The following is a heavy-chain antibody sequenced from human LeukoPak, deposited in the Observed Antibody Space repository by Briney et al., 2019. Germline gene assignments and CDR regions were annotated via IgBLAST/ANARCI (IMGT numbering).Heavy chain of an antibody. CDR2: ISNDGSNK. Sequence: GGSLRLSCAASGFTFSSYAMHWVRQAPGKGLEWVAVISNDGSNKYYVDSVKGRFTISRDNSKNTLYLQMNSLRAEDTAVYYCAKAGGRAQAPFDPWGQGTLVTVSS. J-gene: IGHJ5*02. CDR3: AKAGGRAQAPFDP. CDR1: GFTFSSYA. D-gene: IGHD2-15*01. V-gene: IGHV3-30*04.